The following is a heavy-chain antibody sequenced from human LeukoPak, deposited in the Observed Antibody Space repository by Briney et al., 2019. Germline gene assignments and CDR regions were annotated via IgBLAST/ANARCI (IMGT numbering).Heavy chain of an antibody. D-gene: IGHD2-2*03. CDR2: ISSNGVGT. CDR1: GFTFSNSA. Sequence: GGSLRLSCSASGFTFSNSAMHWVRQAPGKGLEYVSAISSNGVGTYYTDSVKGRFTVSRDNSKNTLYLQMSSLRAEDTAVHYCVRDAYGYDYWGQGTLVTVSS. V-gene: IGHV3-64D*09. J-gene: IGHJ4*02. CDR3: VRDAYGYDY.